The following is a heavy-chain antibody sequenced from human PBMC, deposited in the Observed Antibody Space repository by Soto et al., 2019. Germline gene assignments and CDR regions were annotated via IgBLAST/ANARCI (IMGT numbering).Heavy chain of an antibody. D-gene: IGHD6-13*01. CDR2: IVVGSGNT. J-gene: IGHJ4*02. V-gene: IGHV1-58*01. CDR3: ARDPDLIEAAGNYFDY. Sequence: ASVKVSCKASGFTFTSSAVQWVRQARGQRLEWIGWIVVGSGNTNYAQKFQERVTITRDMSTSTAYMELTSLRLEDTALYYCARDPDLIEAAGNYFDYWGQGTLVTVSS. CDR1: GFTFTSSA.